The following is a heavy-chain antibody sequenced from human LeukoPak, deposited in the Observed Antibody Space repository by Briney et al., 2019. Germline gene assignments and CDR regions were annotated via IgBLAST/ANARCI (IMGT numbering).Heavy chain of an antibody. V-gene: IGHV3-7*01. CDR3: ARLTGMTGFDY. D-gene: IGHD1-1*01. Sequence: GGSLRLSCAASGFPFSRYWMSWVCQAPGKGLEWVANIKQDGSDKYYVDSVKGRFSISRDNAKNSLYLQLNSLRADDTAVYYCARLTGMTGFDYWGQGTLVTVTS. J-gene: IGHJ4*02. CDR2: IKQDGSDK. CDR1: GFPFSRYW.